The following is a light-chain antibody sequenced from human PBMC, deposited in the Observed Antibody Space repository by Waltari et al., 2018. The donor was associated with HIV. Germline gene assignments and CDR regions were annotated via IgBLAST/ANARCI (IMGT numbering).Light chain of an antibody. Sequence: DIQLTQPPAFPPASVGARVTNTCRASQGIKNYLAWYQQKPGKAPNLLIYSASTLQSGVPSRFSGSGSGTEFTLTISSLQPEDFATYWCQQLDPYPITFGQGTRLEIK. CDR3: QQLDPYPIT. CDR1: QGIKNY. J-gene: IGKJ5*01. CDR2: SAS. V-gene: IGKV1-9*01.